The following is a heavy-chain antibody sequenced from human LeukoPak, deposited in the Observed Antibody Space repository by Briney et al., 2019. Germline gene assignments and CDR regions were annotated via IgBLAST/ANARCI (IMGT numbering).Heavy chain of an antibody. CDR3: ARRSYYDSSGYFSFYYFDY. V-gene: IGHV4-39*01. D-gene: IGHD3-22*01. CDR1: GGSFSGYY. J-gene: IGHJ4*02. Sequence: SETLSLTCAVYGGSFSGYYWGWIRQPPGKGLEWIGSIYYSGSTYYNPSLKSRVTISVDTSKNQFSLKLSSVTAADTAVYYCARRSYYDSSGYFSFYYFDYWGQGTLVTVSS. CDR2: IYYSGST.